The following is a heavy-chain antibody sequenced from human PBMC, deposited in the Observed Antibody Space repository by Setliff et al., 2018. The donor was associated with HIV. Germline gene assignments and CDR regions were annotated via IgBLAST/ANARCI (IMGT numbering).Heavy chain of an antibody. D-gene: IGHD1-26*01. Sequence: GASVKVSCKASGGTFSSYAISWARQAPGQGLEWMGGIIPILGIANYAQKFQGRVTITADESTSTAYMELSSLRSEDTAVYYCARGSRYSGSGDAFDIWGQGTMVTVSS. J-gene: IGHJ3*02. CDR2: IIPILGIA. CDR3: ARGSRYSGSGDAFDI. V-gene: IGHV1-69*10. CDR1: GGTFSSYA.